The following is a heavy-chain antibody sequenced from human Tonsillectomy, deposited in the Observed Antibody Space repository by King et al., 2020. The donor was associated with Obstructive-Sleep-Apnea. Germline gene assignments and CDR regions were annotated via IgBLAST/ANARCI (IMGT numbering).Heavy chain of an antibody. CDR1: GGSISSYY. CDR2: IYYSGST. CDR3: ARSTYYYYGMDV. Sequence: VQLQESGPGLVKPSETLSLTCTVSGGSISSYYWSWIRQPPGKGLEWIWYIYYSGSTNYNPSLKGRVTISVDTSNNQFSLKLSSVTAADTAVYYCARSTYYYYGMDVWGQGTTVTVSS. J-gene: IGHJ6*02. V-gene: IGHV4-59*08.